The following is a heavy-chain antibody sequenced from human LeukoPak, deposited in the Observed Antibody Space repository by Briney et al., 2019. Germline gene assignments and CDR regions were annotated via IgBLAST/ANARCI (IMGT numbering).Heavy chain of an antibody. CDR3: ARGSWFDP. Sequence: PSETLSLTCAVYGGSFSGYYWSWIRQLPGKGLEWIGEINHSGSTNYNPSLKSRVTISVDTSKNQFSLKLSSVTAADTAVYYCARGSWFDPWGQGTLVTVSS. CDR1: GGSFSGYY. J-gene: IGHJ5*02. V-gene: IGHV4-34*01. CDR2: INHSGST.